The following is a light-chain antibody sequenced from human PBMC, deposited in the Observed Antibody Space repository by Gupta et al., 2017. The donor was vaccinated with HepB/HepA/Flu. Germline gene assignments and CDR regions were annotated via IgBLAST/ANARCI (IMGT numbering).Light chain of an antibody. J-gene: IGKJ2*04. CDR3: QQSDSIPCS. CDR2: GAS. CDR1: QSISNY. Sequence: DIQMTQSPSSLSASVGDRVTITCRASQSISNYLNWYQQRPGNPPKLLIYGASIVQSGVPSRFSGSQSGTEFTLTISRLQPEDVAIYYFQQSDSIPCSFGQGTKLAIK. V-gene: IGKV1-39*01.